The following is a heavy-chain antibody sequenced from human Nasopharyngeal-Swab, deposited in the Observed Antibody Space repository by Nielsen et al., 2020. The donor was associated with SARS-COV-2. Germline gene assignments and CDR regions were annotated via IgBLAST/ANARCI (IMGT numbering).Heavy chain of an antibody. Sequence: LTCAASGFTFSSSWMHWVRQAPGKGLVWVSRINSDGSSTSYADSVKGRFTISRDNAINSLCLQMNSLRAEDTAVYHCAREVNYDILTAMDVWGKGTTVTVSS. CDR1: GFTFSSSW. CDR3: AREVNYDILTAMDV. D-gene: IGHD3-9*01. V-gene: IGHV3-74*01. CDR2: INSDGSST. J-gene: IGHJ6*04.